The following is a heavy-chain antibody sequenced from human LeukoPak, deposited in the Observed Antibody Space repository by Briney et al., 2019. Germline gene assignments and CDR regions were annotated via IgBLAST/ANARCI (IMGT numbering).Heavy chain of an antibody. CDR2: VYHSGTS. V-gene: IGHV4-59*08. J-gene: IGHJ4*02. CDR3: ARAREWELDFDY. CDR1: GGSINTYY. Sequence: SETLSLTCTVSGGSINTYYRSWIRQPPGKGLEWIASVYHSGTSNYNPSLRSRVTISVDTSKNQFSLKLSSVTAADTAVYYCARAREWELDFDYWGQGTLVTVSS. D-gene: IGHD1-26*01.